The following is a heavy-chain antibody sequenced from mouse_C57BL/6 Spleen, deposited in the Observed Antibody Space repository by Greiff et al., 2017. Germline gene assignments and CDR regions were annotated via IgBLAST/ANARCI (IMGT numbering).Heavy chain of an antibody. CDR1: GYTFTDYE. V-gene: IGHV1-15*01. J-gene: IGHJ2*01. D-gene: IGHD1-1*01. CDR2: IDPETGGT. Sequence: VQLQQSGAELVRPGASVTLSCKASGYTFTDYEMHWVKQTPVHGLEWIGAIDPETGGTAYNQKFKGKAILTADKSSSTAYMERRSLTSEDSAVYYCTREGIYYYGSSYCWGQGTTLTVSS. CDR3: TREGIYYYGSSYC.